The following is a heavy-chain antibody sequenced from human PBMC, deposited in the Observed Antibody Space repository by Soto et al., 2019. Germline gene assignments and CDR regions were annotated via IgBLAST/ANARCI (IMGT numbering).Heavy chain of an antibody. CDR1: GYTFTSYD. CDR3: ARERSSGWXVDY. J-gene: IGHJ4*02. CDR2: MNPNSGNT. Sequence: GASVKVSCKASGYTFTSYDINWVRQATGQGLEWMGWMNPNSGNTGYAQKFQGRVTMTRNTSISTAYMELSSLRSEDTAVYYCARERSSGWXVDYWGQGTLVTVSS. D-gene: IGHD6-19*01. V-gene: IGHV1-8*01.